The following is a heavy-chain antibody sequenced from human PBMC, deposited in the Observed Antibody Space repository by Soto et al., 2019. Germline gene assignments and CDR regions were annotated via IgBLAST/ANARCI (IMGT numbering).Heavy chain of an antibody. V-gene: IGHV3-48*02. Sequence: VQLVESGGGLVQPGGSLRLSCAGSDFVFSNYSMNWVRQAPGRGLEWVSYISSSGTNTYYAASVRGRFTISRDNAKNSLFLRMISLKDEDTAVYFCTRGTKGGSPPLWGRGTLVTVSS. CDR3: TRGTKGGSPPL. J-gene: IGHJ4*02. D-gene: IGHD1-7*01. CDR2: ISSSGTNT. CDR1: DFVFSNYS.